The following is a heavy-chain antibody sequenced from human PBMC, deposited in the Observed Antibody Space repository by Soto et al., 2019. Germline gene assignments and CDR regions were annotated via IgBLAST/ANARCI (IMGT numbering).Heavy chain of an antibody. V-gene: IGHV1-3*01. J-gene: IGHJ6*02. D-gene: IGHD3-22*01. Sequence: ASVKVSCKASGYTITNHAMHWVRPAPGQKLEWMGWINAGNGNTKYSQKFQGRVTITRDTSASTAYMELSSLRFEDTAVYYCARTYYYDSSGYYYYYGMDVWGQGTTVTVSS. CDR1: GYTITNHA. CDR2: INAGNGNT. CDR3: ARTYYYDSSGYYYYYGMDV.